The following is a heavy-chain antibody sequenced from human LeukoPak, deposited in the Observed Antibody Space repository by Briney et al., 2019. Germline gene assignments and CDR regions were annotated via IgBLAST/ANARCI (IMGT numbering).Heavy chain of an antibody. CDR2: ISEDGSIT. D-gene: IGHD3-10*01. V-gene: IGHV3-43*02. Sequence: GGSLRLSRVASGFTFDNCAMHWVRQVPGKGLEWVAIISEDGSITYYADSVKGRFSISRDNSKNSLYLQMNSLRREDTAFYYCAKDPRREYYFDFWGQGTRVTVSS. J-gene: IGHJ4*02. CDR3: AKDPRREYYFDF. CDR1: GFTFDNCA.